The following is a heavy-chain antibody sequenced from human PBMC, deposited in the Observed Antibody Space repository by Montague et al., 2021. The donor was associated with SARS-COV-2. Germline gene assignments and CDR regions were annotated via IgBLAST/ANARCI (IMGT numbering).Heavy chain of an antibody. J-gene: IGHJ3*02. CDR3: ARTFMSDAFDI. Sequence: SLRLSCAASGFTVSSNYMSWVRQAPGKGLEWVSVIYSGGSTYYADSVKGRFTISRHNSKSTLYLQMNSLRAEDTAVYHCARTFMSDAFDIWGQGTMVTVSS. V-gene: IGHV3-53*04. D-gene: IGHD3-16*01. CDR2: IYSGGST. CDR1: GFTVSSNY.